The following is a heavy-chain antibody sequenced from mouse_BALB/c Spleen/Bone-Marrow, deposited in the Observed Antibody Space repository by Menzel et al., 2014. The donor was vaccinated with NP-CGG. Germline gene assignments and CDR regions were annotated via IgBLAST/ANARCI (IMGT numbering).Heavy chain of an antibody. CDR1: GYTFTSYW. D-gene: IGHD3-2*01. Sequence: QVQLKESGAELVKPGASVKLSCKTSGYTFTSYWIQWVKQRPGQGLGWIGEIFPGTGTTYYNEKFKGKATLTIDTSSSTAYMQLSSLASEDPAVYFCASRDSSGYVPDYWGQGTTLTVSS. J-gene: IGHJ2*01. V-gene: IGHV1S132*01. CDR2: IFPGTGTT. CDR3: ASRDSSGYVPDY.